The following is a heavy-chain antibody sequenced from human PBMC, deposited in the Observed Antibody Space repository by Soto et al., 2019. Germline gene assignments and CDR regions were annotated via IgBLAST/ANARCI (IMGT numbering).Heavy chain of an antibody. CDR1: GFTFSSYA. D-gene: IGHD3-9*01. V-gene: IGHV3-23*01. CDR2: ISGSGGST. CDR3: ASAYYDILTGSRYYYMDV. Sequence: GGSLRLSCAASGFTFSSYAMSWVRQAPGKGLEWVSAISGSGGSTYYADSVKGRFTISRDNSKNTLYLQMNSLRAEDTAVYYCASAYYDILTGSRYYYMDVWGKGTTVTVSS. J-gene: IGHJ6*03.